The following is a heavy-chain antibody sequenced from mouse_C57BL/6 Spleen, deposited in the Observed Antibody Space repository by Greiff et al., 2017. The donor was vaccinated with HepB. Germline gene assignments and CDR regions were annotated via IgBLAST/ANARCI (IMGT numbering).Heavy chain of an antibody. Sequence: EVKLMESGPGLVKPSQSLSLTCSVTGYSITSGYYWNWMRQFPGNKLEWMGYISYDGSNNYNPSLKNRISITRDTSKKQFFLKLNSVTTEDTATYYCASYSNYDWFAYWGQGTLVTVST. D-gene: IGHD2-5*01. V-gene: IGHV3-6*01. CDR1: GYSITSGYY. CDR3: ASYSNYDWFAY. CDR2: ISYDGSN. J-gene: IGHJ3*01.